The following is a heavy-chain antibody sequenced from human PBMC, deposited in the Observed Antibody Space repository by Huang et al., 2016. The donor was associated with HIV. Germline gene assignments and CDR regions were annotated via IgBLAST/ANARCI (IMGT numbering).Heavy chain of an antibody. CDR3: ARQLYDNTGYLMGARLHD. CDR1: GGTFSNYA. J-gene: IGHJ4*02. CDR2: IIPLFGTA. Sequence: QVQLVQSGAEVKKVGSSVKVSCKASGGTFSNYAISWVRLAPGHGLEGMGGIIPLFGTANVAQKFQGRVTITADGSTSTAYLERSSLRSEDTAVYFCARQLYDNTGYLMGARLHDWGQGTLVTVSS. V-gene: IGHV1-69*13. D-gene: IGHD3-22*01.